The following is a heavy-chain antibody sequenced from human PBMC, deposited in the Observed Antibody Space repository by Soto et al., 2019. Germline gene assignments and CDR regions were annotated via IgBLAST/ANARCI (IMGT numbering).Heavy chain of an antibody. CDR2: IDSYGSRT. CDR3: ARGWVGRLSRQPPTDY. Sequence: EVQLVESGGGLVQPGGSLRLSCAASGFTFSRYWMHWVRQAPGKGLVWVSRIDSYGSRTSQVDSVEGRFTISRDNAKKTLYLQMNSLRAEDTAVYYCARGWVGRLSRQPPTDYWGQGTLVTVSS. V-gene: IGHV3-74*01. CDR1: GFTFSRYW. D-gene: IGHD3-16*02. J-gene: IGHJ4*02.